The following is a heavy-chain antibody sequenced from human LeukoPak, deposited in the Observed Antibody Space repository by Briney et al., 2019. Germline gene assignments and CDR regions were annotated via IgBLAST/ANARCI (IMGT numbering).Heavy chain of an antibody. J-gene: IGHJ4*02. CDR3: AKVNYPDYYDSSGIIRSLDY. D-gene: IGHD3-22*01. V-gene: IGHV3-23*01. Sequence: GGSLRLSCAASGFTFSSYAMSWVRQAPGKGLEWVSAISGSGGSTYYADSVKGRFTISRDNSKNTLYLQMNSLRAEDTALYYCAKVNYPDYYDSSGIIRSLDYWGQGTLVTVSS. CDR2: ISGSGGST. CDR1: GFTFSSYA.